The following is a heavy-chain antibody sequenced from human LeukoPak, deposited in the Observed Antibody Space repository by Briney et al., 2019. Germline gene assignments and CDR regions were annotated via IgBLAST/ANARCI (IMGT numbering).Heavy chain of an antibody. CDR1: GFTFSSYA. CDR2: ISGSGGST. CDR3: AKDAMVRGVMPYYFDY. Sequence: GGSLRLSCAASGFTFSSYARSWVRQAPGKGREWVSAISGSGGSTYYADSVKGRFTISRDNSKNTLYLQMNSLRAEDTAVYYCAKDAMVRGVMPYYFDYWGQGTLVTVSS. V-gene: IGHV3-23*01. D-gene: IGHD3-10*01. J-gene: IGHJ4*02.